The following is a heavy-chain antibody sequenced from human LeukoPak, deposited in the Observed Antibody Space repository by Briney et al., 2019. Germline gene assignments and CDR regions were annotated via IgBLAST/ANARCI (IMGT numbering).Heavy chain of an antibody. CDR3: ARDRPRLRGYSYGYYYYMDV. J-gene: IGHJ6*03. Sequence: ASETLSLTCTVSGGSISSSSYYWGWIRQPPGKGLEWIGSIYYSGSTYYNPSLKSRVTISVDTSKNQFSLKLSSVTAVDTAVYYCARDRPRLRGYSYGYYYYMDVWGKGTTVTVSS. V-gene: IGHV4-39*07. CDR2: IYYSGST. CDR1: GGSISSSSYY. D-gene: IGHD5-18*01.